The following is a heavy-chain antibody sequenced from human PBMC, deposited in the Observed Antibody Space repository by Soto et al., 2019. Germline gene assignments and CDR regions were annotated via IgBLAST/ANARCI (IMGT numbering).Heavy chain of an antibody. CDR2: INPNSGGT. Sequence: ASVKVSCKASGYTFTGYYMHWARQAPGQGLEWMGWINPNSGGTNYAQKFQGWVTMTRDTSISTAYMELRSLRSDDTAVYYCARGADIVATTENYYYGMDVWGQGATVTVSS. D-gene: IGHD5-12*01. V-gene: IGHV1-2*04. J-gene: IGHJ6*02. CDR3: ARGADIVATTENYYYGMDV. CDR1: GYTFTGYY.